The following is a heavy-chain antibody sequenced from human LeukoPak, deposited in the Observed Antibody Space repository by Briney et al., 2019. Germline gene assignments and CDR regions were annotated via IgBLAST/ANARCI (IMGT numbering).Heavy chain of an antibody. CDR2: IYYSGST. D-gene: IGHD3-10*01. V-gene: IGHV4-30-2*01. Sequence: SQTQSLTCAVSGASISSGGYSWTWIRQPPGKGLEWIGNIYYSGSTDYNPSLKSRVTMSVDRSKNQFSLNLSSVTAADTAVYYCARAKEITMVRGLIITFYFNYWGQGTLVTVSS. CDR1: GASISSGGYS. CDR3: ARAKEITMVRGLIITFYFNY. J-gene: IGHJ4*02.